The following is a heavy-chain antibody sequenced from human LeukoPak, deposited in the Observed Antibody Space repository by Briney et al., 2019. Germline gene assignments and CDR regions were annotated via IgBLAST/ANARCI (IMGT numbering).Heavy chain of an antibody. CDR3: AKQLGYCSDGSCYFPY. J-gene: IGHJ4*02. Sequence: GGSLRLSCAASGFTLSSYAMSWVRQAPGKGLEWVPAISNNGGYTYYADSVQGRFTISRDNSKSTLCLQMNSLRAEDTAVYYCAKQLGYCSDGSCYFPYWGQGTLVTVSS. D-gene: IGHD2-15*01. CDR1: GFTLSSYA. CDR2: ISNNGGYT. V-gene: IGHV3-23*01.